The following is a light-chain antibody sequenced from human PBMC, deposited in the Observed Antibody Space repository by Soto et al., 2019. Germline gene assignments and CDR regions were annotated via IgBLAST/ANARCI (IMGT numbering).Light chain of an antibody. CDR2: ADN. CDR1: SSNIGAGYD. CDR3: QSYYSTLSARYV. J-gene: IGLJ1*01. Sequence: QSVLTQTPSVSGAPGQKITMSCTGSSSNIGAGYDVHWYQQIPGAAPRLLIYADNNRPSGVPDRFSASTSGTSASLAITGLQAEDEGDYYCQSYYSTLSARYVFGTGTKLTVL. V-gene: IGLV1-40*01.